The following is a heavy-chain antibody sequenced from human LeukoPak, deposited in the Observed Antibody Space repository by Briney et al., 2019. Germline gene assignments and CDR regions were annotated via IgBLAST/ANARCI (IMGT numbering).Heavy chain of an antibody. V-gene: IGHV3-66*01. Sequence: GGSLRLSCAASGFTFSSNYMSWVRQAPGKGLEWVSVIYSGGSTYYTDSVKGRFTISRDNSKNTLYLQMNSLRAEDTAVYYCARGLYSSGWYYFDYWGQGTLVTVSS. D-gene: IGHD6-19*01. CDR3: ARGLYSSGWYYFDY. CDR1: GFTFSSNY. J-gene: IGHJ4*02. CDR2: IYSGGST.